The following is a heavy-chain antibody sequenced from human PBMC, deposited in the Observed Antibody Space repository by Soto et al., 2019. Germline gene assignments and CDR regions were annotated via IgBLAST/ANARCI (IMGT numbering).Heavy chain of an antibody. CDR3: AKYEVFWYAYDY. CDR1: GFTFSSYG. D-gene: IGHD6-13*01. V-gene: IGHV3-30*18. J-gene: IGHJ4*02. CDR2: ISYDGSNK. Sequence: QVQLVESGGGVVQPGRSLRLSCAASGFTFSSYGMHWVRQAPGKGLEWVAVISYDGSNKYYADSVKGRFTISRDNSKNTLYLQMNSLRAEDTAVYYCAKYEVFWYAYDYWGQGTLVTVSS.